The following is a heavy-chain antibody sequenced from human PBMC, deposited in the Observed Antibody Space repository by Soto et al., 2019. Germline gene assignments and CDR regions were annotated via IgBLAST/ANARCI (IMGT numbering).Heavy chain of an antibody. Sequence: EVQLLESGGGLVQPGGSLRLSCAASGFTFSSYAMSWVRQAPGKGLEWVSAISGSGGSTYYADSVKGRFTISRDNSKNTLYLQMNSLRAEDTAVYYFASHAFHYYYYMDVWGKGTTVTVSS. CDR3: ASHAFHYYYYMDV. CDR1: GFTFSSYA. J-gene: IGHJ6*03. CDR2: ISGSGGST. V-gene: IGHV3-23*01.